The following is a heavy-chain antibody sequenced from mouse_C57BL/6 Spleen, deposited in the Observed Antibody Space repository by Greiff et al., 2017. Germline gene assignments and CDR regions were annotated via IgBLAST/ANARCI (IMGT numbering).Heavy chain of an antibody. D-gene: IGHD1-1*01. Sequence: QVQLQQPGAELVKPGASVKLSCKASGYTFTSYWMQWVKQRPGQGLEWIGVIDPSDSCTNYNQKFKGKATLTVDTSSSTASMPLSSLTSEDSAVYYCAGYYYGSSLPFAYWGQGTLVTVSA. CDR1: GYTFTSYW. CDR2: IDPSDSCT. V-gene: IGHV1-50*01. CDR3: AGYYYGSSLPFAY. J-gene: IGHJ3*01.